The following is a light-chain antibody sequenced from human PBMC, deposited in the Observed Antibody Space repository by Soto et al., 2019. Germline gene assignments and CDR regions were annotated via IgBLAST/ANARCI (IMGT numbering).Light chain of an antibody. CDR1: SSNIGAGYD. CDR2: GDN. CDR3: QSYDSSLSAWV. J-gene: IGLJ3*02. Sequence: QSVLTQPPSVSGAPGQRVTIYCTGSSSNIGAGYDVHWYQQLPGTAPKLLIYGDNNRPSGVPDRFSGSKSGTSASLAITGLQAEDEADYYCQSYDSSLSAWVFCGGPKHTVL. V-gene: IGLV1-40*01.